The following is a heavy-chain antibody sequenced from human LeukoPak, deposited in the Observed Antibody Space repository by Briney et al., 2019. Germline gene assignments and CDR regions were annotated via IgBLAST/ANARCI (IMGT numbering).Heavy chain of an antibody. CDR3: AKDSGYSSGWSDY. Sequence: GGSLRLSCAASGFTFSNYWMHWVRQAPGKGLEWVAVISYDGSNKYYADSVKGRFTISRDNSKNTLYLQMNSLRAEDTAVYYCAKDSGYSSGWSDYWGQGTLVTVSS. J-gene: IGHJ4*02. D-gene: IGHD6-19*01. CDR1: GFTFSNYW. V-gene: IGHV3-30*18. CDR2: ISYDGSNK.